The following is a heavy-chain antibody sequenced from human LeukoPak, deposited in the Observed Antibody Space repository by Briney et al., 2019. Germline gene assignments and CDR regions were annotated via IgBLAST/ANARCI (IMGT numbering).Heavy chain of an antibody. CDR2: RNPNRGEK. CDR3: ARTGMGGNVWIDS. J-gene: IGHJ5*01. D-gene: IGHD1-26*01. Sequence: ASXRVSCKASGYTFTNYEINGVRQASGKGVEGMGWRNPNRGEKGYAKKFQGRVTMTMERYIRKAYMELTSLTSDDTAIFYCARTGMGGNVWIDSWGQGTLVTVSS. V-gene: IGHV1-8*01. CDR1: GYTFTNYE.